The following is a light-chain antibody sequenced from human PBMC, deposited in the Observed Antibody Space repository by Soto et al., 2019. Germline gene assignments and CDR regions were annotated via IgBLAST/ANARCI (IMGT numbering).Light chain of an antibody. J-gene: IGKJ1*01. CDR2: WAS. Sequence: DIVMTQSPDSLAVSLGERATINCKSSQSVLYSSNNKNYLAWYQQKPGQPPKLRIYWASTRESGVPDRFSGSGSGTDFTLTISSLQAEDVAVYYCQQYYSIPRTFGQGTKVEIK. CDR3: QQYYSIPRT. V-gene: IGKV4-1*01. CDR1: QSVLYSSNNKNY.